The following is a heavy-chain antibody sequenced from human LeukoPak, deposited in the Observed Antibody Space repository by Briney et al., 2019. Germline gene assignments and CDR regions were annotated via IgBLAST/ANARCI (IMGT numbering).Heavy chain of an antibody. D-gene: IGHD3-16*01. Sequence: GGSLRLSCAASGFTFSSYSMNWVRQAPGKGLEWGSSISSSSSYIYYADSVKGRFTISRDNAKNSLYLQMNSLRAEDTAVYYCAREARRLGDTIDYWGQGTLVTVSS. J-gene: IGHJ4*02. V-gene: IGHV3-21*01. CDR3: AREARRLGDTIDY. CDR2: ISSSSSYI. CDR1: GFTFSSYS.